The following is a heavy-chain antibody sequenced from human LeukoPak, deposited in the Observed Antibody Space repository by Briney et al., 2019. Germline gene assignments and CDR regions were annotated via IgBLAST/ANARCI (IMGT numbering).Heavy chain of an antibody. Sequence: ASVKVSCKASGYTFTDVYIHWVRQAPGQGLEWMGWINPNSGGTSFAQKFQGRVTMTRDTSISTAYMELSKLTSDDTAVYYCARDGVVVPAALDYWGQGTLVTVSS. D-gene: IGHD2-2*01. CDR3: ARDGVVVPAALDY. CDR2: INPNSGGT. V-gene: IGHV1-2*02. CDR1: GYTFTDVY. J-gene: IGHJ4*02.